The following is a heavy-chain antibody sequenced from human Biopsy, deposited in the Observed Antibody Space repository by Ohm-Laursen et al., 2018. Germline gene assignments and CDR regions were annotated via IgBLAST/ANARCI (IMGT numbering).Heavy chain of an antibody. V-gene: IGHV1-2*02. CDR3: ARGQRHYYFLTGYSNADAMDV. Sequence: GASVKVSCKASGYTFTDYFLHWVRQAPGQGPEWMGWISPSSGGTNYAQKFQGRVTMIRDTSATTGYMELSSLRSDDTAVYYCARGQRHYYFLTGYSNADAMDVWGQGTTVTVSS. CDR2: ISPSSGGT. CDR1: GYTFTDYF. J-gene: IGHJ6*02. D-gene: IGHD3-9*01.